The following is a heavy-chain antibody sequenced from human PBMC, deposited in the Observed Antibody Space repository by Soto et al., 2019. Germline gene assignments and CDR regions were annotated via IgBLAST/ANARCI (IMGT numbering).Heavy chain of an antibody. Sequence: GSLRGSGAASGFTGSNYGMHWVRQAPGKGLEWVAVISYDGSKKYYADSVKGRFTISRDNSNNTLYLQMHSLRAEDTAVYYCATTFYSGPDWGQGTRVTVSS. V-gene: IGHV3-30*03. CDR3: ATTFYSGPD. J-gene: IGHJ4*02. CDR1: GFTGSNYG. D-gene: IGHD5-12*01. CDR2: ISYDGSKK.